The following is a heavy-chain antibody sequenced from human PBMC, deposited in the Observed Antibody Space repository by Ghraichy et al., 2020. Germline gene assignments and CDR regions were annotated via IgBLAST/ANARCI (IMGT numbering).Heavy chain of an antibody. CDR3: ARRGDPASQKYIPY. Sequence: VAIVWKEGNNKYYADSVKGRFTISRDNSKSTLYLQMDSVGDDDTAVYYCARRGDPASQKYIPYWGQ. D-gene: IGHD1-1*01. V-gene: IGHV3-33*01. J-gene: IGHJ4*02. CDR2: VWKEGNNK.